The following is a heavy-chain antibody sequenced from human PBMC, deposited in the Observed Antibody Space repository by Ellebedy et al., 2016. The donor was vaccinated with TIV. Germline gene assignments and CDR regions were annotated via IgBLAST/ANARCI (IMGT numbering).Heavy chain of an antibody. CDR2: LSGGGSTL. CDR1: GFTFSQYY. D-gene: IGHD3-10*01. V-gene: IGHV3-11*01. CDR3: ARVQRRITMLRGVFYMDV. Sequence: PSETLSLTCTASGFTFSQYYMTWIRQAPGKGLECISYLSGGGSTLYDADSVKGRFTMSRDNAKNSVFLQMNSLRADDTAVYFCARVQRRITMLRGVFYMDVWGKGTTVTVSS. J-gene: IGHJ6*03.